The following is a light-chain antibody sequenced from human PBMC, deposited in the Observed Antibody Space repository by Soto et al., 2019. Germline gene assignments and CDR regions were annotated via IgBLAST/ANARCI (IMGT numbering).Light chain of an antibody. Sequence: QPVLTQPPSASGTPGQRVTISCSGSSSNIGSNAVNWYQQLPGTAPTLLIYSNNQRPSGVPDRFSGSKSGTSASLAVNGLQSEDEADYYCAAWDDSLKGPLFGGGTKVTVL. J-gene: IGLJ3*02. CDR1: SSNIGSNA. CDR2: SNN. CDR3: AAWDDSLKGPL. V-gene: IGLV1-44*01.